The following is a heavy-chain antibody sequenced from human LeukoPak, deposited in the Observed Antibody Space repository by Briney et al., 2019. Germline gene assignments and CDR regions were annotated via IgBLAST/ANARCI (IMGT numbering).Heavy chain of an antibody. CDR1: GFIFSCSY. CDR2: ISGSGNDI. Sequence: GGSLRLSCATTGFIFSCSYMSWIRQAPGKGLEWVSYISGSGNDISYADSVKGRFTISRDNAKGSLYLQMNSLRAADTAVYYCGTHAGRTGSDDWGQGTLVTVSS. CDR3: GTHAGRTGSDD. J-gene: IGHJ4*02. D-gene: IGHD3/OR15-3a*01. V-gene: IGHV3-11*01.